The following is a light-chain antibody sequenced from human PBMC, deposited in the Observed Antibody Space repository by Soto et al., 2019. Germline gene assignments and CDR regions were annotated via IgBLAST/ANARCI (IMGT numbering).Light chain of an antibody. CDR3: QSYDSSLSGSWV. V-gene: IGLV1-40*01. CDR1: SSNIGAGYD. J-gene: IGLJ3*02. CDR2: GNS. Sequence: QSVLTQPPSVSGAQGQRVTISCTGSSSNIGAGYDVHWYQQLPGTAPKLLIYGNSNRPSGVPDRFSGAKSGTSASLAITGLQVEDESDYYCQSYDSSLSGSWVFGGGTKLTVL.